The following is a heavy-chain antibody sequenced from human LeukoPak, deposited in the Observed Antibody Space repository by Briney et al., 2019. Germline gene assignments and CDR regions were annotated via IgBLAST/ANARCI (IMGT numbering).Heavy chain of an antibody. CDR2: IYSGGST. CDR3: ASSSGWPLFVY. Sequence: GGSLRLSCAASGFTFSSYWMSWVRQALGKGLEWVSVIYSGGSTYYADSVKGRFTISRDNSKNTLYLQMNSLRAEDTAVYYCASSSGWPLFVYWGQGTLVTVSS. V-gene: IGHV3-53*01. CDR1: GFTFSSYW. D-gene: IGHD6-19*01. J-gene: IGHJ4*02.